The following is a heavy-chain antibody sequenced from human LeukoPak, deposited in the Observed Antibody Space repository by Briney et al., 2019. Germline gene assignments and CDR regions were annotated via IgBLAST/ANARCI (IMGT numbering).Heavy chain of an antibody. Sequence: GGSLRLSCAASGFTFSSYAMSWVRQAPGKGLKWVSAISGSGGSTYYADSVKGRFTISRDNSKNTLYLQMDSLRAEDTAVYYCAKDVGYDFWSGLDYYYGMDVWGQGTTVTVSS. CDR1: GFTFSSYA. D-gene: IGHD3-3*01. V-gene: IGHV3-23*01. J-gene: IGHJ6*02. CDR3: AKDVGYDFWSGLDYYYGMDV. CDR2: ISGSGGST.